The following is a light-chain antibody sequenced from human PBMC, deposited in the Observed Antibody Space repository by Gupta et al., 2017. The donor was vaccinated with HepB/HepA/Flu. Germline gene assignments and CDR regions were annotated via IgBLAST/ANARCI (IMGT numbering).Light chain of an antibody. J-gene: IGLJ3*02. V-gene: IGLV2-14*03. CDR2: DVG. CDR3: TSYTSSSTWV. CDR1: SRDVGGYNF. Sequence: QSALTQPASVSGAPGQPITILCTGTSRDVGGYNFVSWYQQYPGKVPKLIIFDVGNRPSGVSNRFSGSKSGNTASLTISGLQAEDEADYYCTSYTSSSTWVFGGGTKLTVL.